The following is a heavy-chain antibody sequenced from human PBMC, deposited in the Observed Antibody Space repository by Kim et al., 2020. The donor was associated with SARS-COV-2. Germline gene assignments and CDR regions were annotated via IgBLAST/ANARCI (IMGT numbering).Heavy chain of an antibody. V-gene: IGHV4-30-4*01. CDR1: GGSISSGDYY. CDR3: ASTPYYYDSSGLWY. Sequence: SETLSLTCTVSGGSISSGDYYWSWIRQPPGKGLEWIGYIYYSGSTYYNPSLKSRVTISVDTSKNQFSLKLSSVTAADTAVYYCASTPYYYDSSGLWYWGQGTGVTVSS. J-gene: IGHJ4*02. D-gene: IGHD3-22*01. CDR2: IYYSGST.